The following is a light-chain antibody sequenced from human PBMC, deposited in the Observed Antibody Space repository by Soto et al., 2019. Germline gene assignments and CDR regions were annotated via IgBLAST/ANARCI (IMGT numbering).Light chain of an antibody. J-gene: IGKJ3*01. V-gene: IGKV2-28*01. CDR3: IQALETPFT. CDR2: LGS. Sequence: DIVVTQSPLSLPVTPGEPASISCRSSQNLLYSNGYNYLDWYVQKPGQSPQLLIYLGSNRASGVPDRFSGSGSGTDFTLKISRVEAEDVGVYYCIQALETPFTFGPGTKVEIK. CDR1: QNLLYSNGYNY.